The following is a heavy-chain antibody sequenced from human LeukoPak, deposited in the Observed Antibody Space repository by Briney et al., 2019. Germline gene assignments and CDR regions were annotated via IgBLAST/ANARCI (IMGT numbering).Heavy chain of an antibody. V-gene: IGHV3-7*01. CDR3: ARDLAYSRLDY. Sequence: GGSLRLSCAVSGLTFSSSWMDWVRQAPGKGLEWVASINPDGNKKYSADSVKGRFTISRDNAENSLYLQMNSLRVEDTAFYYCARDLAYSRLDYWGQGMLVTVS. CDR2: INPDGNKK. D-gene: IGHD5-18*01. J-gene: IGHJ4*02. CDR1: GLTFSSSW.